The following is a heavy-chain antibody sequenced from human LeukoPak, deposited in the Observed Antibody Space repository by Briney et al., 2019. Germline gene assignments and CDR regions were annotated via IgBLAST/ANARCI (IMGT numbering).Heavy chain of an antibody. J-gene: IGHJ4*02. CDR3: ATESGYPVRGFDY. CDR1: GYTFTGYY. Sequence: ASVKVSCKASGYTFTGYYMHWVRQAPGQGLEWMGRINPNSGGTNYAQKFQGRVTMTEDTSTDTAYMELSSLRSEDTAVYYCATESGYPVRGFDYWGQGTLVTVSS. CDR2: INPNSGGT. V-gene: IGHV1-2*06. D-gene: IGHD3-9*01.